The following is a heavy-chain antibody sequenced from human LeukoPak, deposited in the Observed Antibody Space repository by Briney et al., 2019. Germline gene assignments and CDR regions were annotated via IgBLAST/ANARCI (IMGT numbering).Heavy chain of an antibody. CDR3: ARWGWSGYDRENAFDI. V-gene: IGHV3-23*01. Sequence: SGGSLRLSCAASGFTFSSYAMSWVRQAPGKGLEWVSSISDSGISTFYADSVKGRFTISRDNSKNTLYLQMNSLRAEDTAVYYCARWGWSGYDRENAFDIWGQGTMVTVSS. D-gene: IGHD5-12*01. CDR2: ISDSGIST. CDR1: GFTFSSYA. J-gene: IGHJ3*02.